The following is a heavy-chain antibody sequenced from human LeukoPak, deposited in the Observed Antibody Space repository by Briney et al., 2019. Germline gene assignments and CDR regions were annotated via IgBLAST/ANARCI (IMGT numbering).Heavy chain of an antibody. CDR3: ASSWDY. D-gene: IGHD2-15*01. CDR2: ISSSSDYI. V-gene: IGHV3-21*01. J-gene: IGHJ4*02. Sequence: GGSLRLSCAASGFTFSSYTMNWVRQAPGKELEWVSSISSSSDYIYYPDSVKGRFTISRDNAKNSLYLQMNDLRADVTAVYYCASSWDYWGQGTLVTVSS. CDR1: GFTFSSYT.